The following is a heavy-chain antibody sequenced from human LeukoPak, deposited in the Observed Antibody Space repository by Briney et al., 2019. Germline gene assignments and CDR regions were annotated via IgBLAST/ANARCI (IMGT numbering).Heavy chain of an antibody. J-gene: IGHJ6*02. CDR2: INHSGST. V-gene: IGHV4-34*01. CDR1: GGSFSGYY. Sequence: SETLSLTCAVYGGSFSGYYWSWIRQPPGKGLEWIGEINHSGSTNYNPSLKSRVTISVDTSKNQFSLKLSSVTAADTAVYYCARGRTIFGVVIRSYYYYGMDVWGQGTTVTVSS. D-gene: IGHD3-3*01. CDR3: ARGRTIFGVVIRSYYYYGMDV.